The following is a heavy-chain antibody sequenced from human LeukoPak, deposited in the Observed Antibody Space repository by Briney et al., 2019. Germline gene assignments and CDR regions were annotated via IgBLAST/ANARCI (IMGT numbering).Heavy chain of an antibody. Sequence: PGRSLRLSCAASGFTFSSYGMHWVRQAPGKGLEWVAVISYDGSNKYYADSVKGRFTISRDNSKNTLYLQMNSLRAEDTAVYYCAAMTSVTTGDYWGQGTLVTVSS. V-gene: IGHV3-30*03. CDR2: ISYDGSNK. J-gene: IGHJ4*02. D-gene: IGHD4-11*01. CDR3: AAMTSVTTGDY. CDR1: GFTFSSYG.